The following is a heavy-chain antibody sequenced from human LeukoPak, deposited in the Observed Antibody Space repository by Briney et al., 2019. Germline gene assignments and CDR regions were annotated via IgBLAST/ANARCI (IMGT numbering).Heavy chain of an antibody. J-gene: IGHJ5*02. Sequence: SQTLSLTCTVSGGSISSGGYYWSWIRQHPGKGLEWIGYIYYSGSTYYNPSLKSRVTISVDTSKNQFSLKLSSVTAADTAVYYCARESDDYVWGSYRYGWFDPWGQGTLVTVSS. D-gene: IGHD3-16*02. CDR3: ARESDDYVWGSYRYGWFDP. CDR2: IYYSGST. CDR1: GGSISSGGYY. V-gene: IGHV4-31*03.